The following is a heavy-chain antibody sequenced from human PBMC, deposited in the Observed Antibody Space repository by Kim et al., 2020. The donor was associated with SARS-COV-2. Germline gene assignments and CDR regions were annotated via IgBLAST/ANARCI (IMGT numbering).Heavy chain of an antibody. D-gene: IGHD4-4*01. Sequence: GGSLRLSCAVSGFTFSSYWMSWVRQAPGKGLEWVANIKEDGSERYYVDSVKGRFTISRDNAKNSLYLQMNSLRAEDTAVYYCGRDYSDWGQGTLVIVS. CDR3: GRDYSD. V-gene: IGHV3-7*01. J-gene: IGHJ4*02. CDR2: IKEDGSER. CDR1: GFTFSSYW.